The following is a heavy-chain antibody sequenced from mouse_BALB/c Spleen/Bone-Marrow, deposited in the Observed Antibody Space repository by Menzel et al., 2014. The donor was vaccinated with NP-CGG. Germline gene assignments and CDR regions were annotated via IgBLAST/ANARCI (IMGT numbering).Heavy chain of an antibody. V-gene: IGHV2-5*01. J-gene: IGHJ3*01. CDR3: ATDYYGYDDGFAY. D-gene: IGHD2-2*01. CDR1: GFSLTGYG. Sequence: VKLMESGPGLVQPSQSLSITCTVSGFSLTGYGVHWVRQSPGKGLEWLGVIWRGGSTDYNAAFMSRLSITKDNSKSQVFFKMNSLQADDTAIYYCATDYYGYDDGFAYWGQGTLVTVSA. CDR2: IWRGGST.